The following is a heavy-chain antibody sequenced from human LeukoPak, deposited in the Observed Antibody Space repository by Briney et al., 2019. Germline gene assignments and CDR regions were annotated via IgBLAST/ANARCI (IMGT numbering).Heavy chain of an antibody. CDR3: ARITIFGVAVVSYYFDY. V-gene: IGHV1-46*01. Sequence: ASVKVSCKASGYTFTSYYMHWVRQAPGQGLEWMGIINPSGGSTSYAQKFQGRVTMTRDTSTSTVYMELSSLRSEDTAVYYCARITIFGVAVVSYYFDYWGQGTLVTVSS. D-gene: IGHD3-3*01. J-gene: IGHJ4*02. CDR1: GYTFTSYY. CDR2: INPSGGST.